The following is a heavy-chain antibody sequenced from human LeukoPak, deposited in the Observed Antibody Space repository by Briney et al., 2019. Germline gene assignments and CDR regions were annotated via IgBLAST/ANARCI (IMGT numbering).Heavy chain of an antibody. Sequence: GGSLRLSCAASGFTFSSYWMSWVRQAPGKGLEWVANIKQDGSEKYYVASVKGRFTISRDNAKNSLYLQMNSLRAEDTAVYYCARGGSYYYDSSGYYWFDYWGQGTLVTVSS. CDR2: IKQDGSEK. V-gene: IGHV3-7*01. J-gene: IGHJ4*02. CDR1: GFTFSSYW. CDR3: ARGGSYYYDSSGYYWFDY. D-gene: IGHD3-22*01.